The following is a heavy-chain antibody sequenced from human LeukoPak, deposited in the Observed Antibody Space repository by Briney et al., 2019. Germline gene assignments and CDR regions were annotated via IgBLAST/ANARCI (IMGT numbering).Heavy chain of an antibody. V-gene: IGHV4-34*01. Sequence: SETLSLTCAVSGESFSGYFWTWIRQPPGKGLEWIGESNHFGSTDYNPSLKSLVTISVDTSKKQFSLNVRSVTDADTAVYFCARGRLQLWSFPLPYNHYAIDVWGQGTTVTVSS. D-gene: IGHD5-18*01. J-gene: IGHJ6*02. CDR1: GESFSGYF. CDR2: SNHFGST. CDR3: ARGRLQLWSFPLPYNHYAIDV.